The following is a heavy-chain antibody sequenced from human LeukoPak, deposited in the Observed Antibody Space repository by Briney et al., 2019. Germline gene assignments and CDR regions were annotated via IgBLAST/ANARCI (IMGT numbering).Heavy chain of an antibody. D-gene: IGHD3-10*01. CDR2: IYTSGST. CDR1: GGSISSYY. Sequence: SETLSLTRTVSGGSISSYYWSWIRQPAGKGLEWIGRIYTSGSTNYNPSLKSRVTMSVDTSKNQFSLKLTSVTAADTAVYYCARDHYYYASGSYAFDIWGQGTMVTVSS. J-gene: IGHJ3*02. V-gene: IGHV4-4*07. CDR3: ARDHYYYASGSYAFDI.